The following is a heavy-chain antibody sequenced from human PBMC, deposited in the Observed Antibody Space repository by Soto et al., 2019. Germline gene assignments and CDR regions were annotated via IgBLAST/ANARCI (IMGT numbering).Heavy chain of an antibody. CDR1: GGSIRSYY. Sequence: QVQLQESGPGLVKPSETLSLTCTVSGGSIRSYYWSWIRQPPGKGLEWIGYIYYSGSTNSNPSLTRRVTISVATSTKQFSLKLSSVPAPDTAVYYCARWVERVAMPSGYWGEGTLVTVSS. CDR2: IYYSGST. D-gene: IGHD2-2*01. J-gene: IGHJ4*02. CDR3: ARWVERVAMPSGY. V-gene: IGHV4-59*01.